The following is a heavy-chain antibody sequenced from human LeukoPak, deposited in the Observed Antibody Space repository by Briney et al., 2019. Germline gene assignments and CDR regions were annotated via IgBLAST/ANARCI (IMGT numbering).Heavy chain of an antibody. V-gene: IGHV4-38-2*02. CDR2: IYHSGST. CDR1: GYSISSGYY. D-gene: IGHD1-26*01. J-gene: IGHJ4*02. CDR3: AREVGATTEDFFDY. Sequence: SETLSLTCTVSGYSISSGYYWGWIRQPPGKGLEWIGSIYHSGSTYYNPSLKSRVTISVDTSKNQFSLKLSSVTAADTAVYYCAREVGATTEDFFDYWGQGTLVTVSS.